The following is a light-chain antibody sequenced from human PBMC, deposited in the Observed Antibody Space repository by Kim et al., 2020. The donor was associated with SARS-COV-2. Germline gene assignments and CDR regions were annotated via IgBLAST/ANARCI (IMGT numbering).Light chain of an antibody. J-gene: IGLJ2*01. CDR1: SSNIGSNT. Sequence: QPVLTQPPSASGTPGQRVTISCSGSSSNIGSNTVNWYKQLPGTAPKLLIYSNNQRPSGVPDRFSGSKSGTSASLAISGLQSEDEADYYCAAWDDSLNVVFGGGTQLTVL. CDR2: SNN. V-gene: IGLV1-44*01. CDR3: AAWDDSLNVV.